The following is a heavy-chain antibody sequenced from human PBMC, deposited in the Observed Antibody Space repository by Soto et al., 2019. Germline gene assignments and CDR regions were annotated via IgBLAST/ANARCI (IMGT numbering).Heavy chain of an antibody. D-gene: IGHD5-12*01. Sequence: GGSLKLSCAAPWFPFCSYSMSWVPPAPREALEWVSAISGSGGSTYYADSVKGRFTISRDNSKNTLYLQMNSLRAEDTAVYYCATYVRGGYDYPPYYMDVWGKGTTVTVSS. J-gene: IGHJ6*03. V-gene: IGHV3-23*01. CDR3: ATYVRGGYDYPPYYMDV. CDR1: WFPFCSYS. CDR2: ISGSGGST.